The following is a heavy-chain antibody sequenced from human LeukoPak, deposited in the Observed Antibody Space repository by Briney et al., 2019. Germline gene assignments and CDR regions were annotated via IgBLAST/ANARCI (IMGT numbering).Heavy chain of an antibody. J-gene: IGHJ6*03. CDR1: GGSFSGYY. Sequence: SETLSLTCAVYGGSFSGYYWSWIRQPPGKGLEWIGEINHSGSTNYNPSLKSRVTISVDTSKNQFSLKLSSVAAADTAVYYCARQNGGTWNYYYYMDVWGKGTTVTVSS. CDR2: INHSGST. D-gene: IGHD1-1*01. V-gene: IGHV4-34*01. CDR3: ARQNGGTWNYYYYMDV.